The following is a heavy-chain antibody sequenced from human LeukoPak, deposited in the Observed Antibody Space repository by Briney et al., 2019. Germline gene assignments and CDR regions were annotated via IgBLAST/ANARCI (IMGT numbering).Heavy chain of an antibody. Sequence: GGSLRLSCAASGLTFSSYSMNWVRQAPGKGLEWVSSISSSSSYIYYADSVKGRFTISRDNAKNSLYLQMNSLRAEDTAVYYCARGPGYCSSTSCFYYMDVWGKGTTVTVSS. CDR1: GLTFSSYS. D-gene: IGHD2-2*01. J-gene: IGHJ6*03. CDR2: ISSSSSYI. CDR3: ARGPGYCSSTSCFYYMDV. V-gene: IGHV3-21*01.